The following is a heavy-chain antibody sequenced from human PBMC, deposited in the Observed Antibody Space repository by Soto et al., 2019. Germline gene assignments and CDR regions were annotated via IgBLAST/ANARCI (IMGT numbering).Heavy chain of an antibody. J-gene: IGHJ3*02. CDR2: IIPIFGTA. D-gene: IGHD3-3*01. V-gene: IGHV1-69*06. CDR1: GGTFSSYA. CDR3: AREQRFDDAFDI. Sequence: ASVKVSCKASGGTFSSYAISWVRQAPGQGLEWMGGIIPIFGTANYAQKFQGRVTITADKSTSTAYMELSSLRSEDTAVYYCAREQRFDDAFDIWGQGTMVTVSS.